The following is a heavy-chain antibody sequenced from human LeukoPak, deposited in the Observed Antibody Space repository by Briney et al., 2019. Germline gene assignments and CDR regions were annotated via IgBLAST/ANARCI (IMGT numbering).Heavy chain of an antibody. Sequence: PSGTLSLTCTVSGGSISSSHWWSWVRQPPGEGLEWIGEIYHSGSTNHNPSLKSRVTISVDKSKNQFSLNLTSVTAADTAVYYCARGYDSSGYYPGYWGQGTLVTVSS. V-gene: IGHV4-4*02. J-gene: IGHJ4*02. D-gene: IGHD3-22*01. CDR3: ARGYDSSGYYPGY. CDR2: IYHSGST. CDR1: GGSISSSHW.